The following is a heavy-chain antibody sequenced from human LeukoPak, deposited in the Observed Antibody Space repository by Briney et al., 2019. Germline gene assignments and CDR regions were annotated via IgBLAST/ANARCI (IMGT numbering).Heavy chain of an antibody. CDR3: ARGRFFGVVIIDY. V-gene: IGHV4-34*01. Sequence: SETLSLTCAVYGGSFSGYYWSWIRQPPGKGLEWIGEINHSGSTNYSPSLKSRVTISVDTSKNQFSLKLSSVTAAGTAVYYCARGRFFGVVIIDYWGQGTLVPVSS. CDR1: GGSFSGYY. J-gene: IGHJ4*02. CDR2: INHSGST. D-gene: IGHD3-3*01.